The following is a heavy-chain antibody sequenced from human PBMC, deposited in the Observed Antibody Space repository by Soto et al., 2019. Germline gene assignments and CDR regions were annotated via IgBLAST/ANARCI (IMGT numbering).Heavy chain of an antibody. CDR1: GFTFSTYS. CDR2: ISGSSTYI. J-gene: IGHJ6*02. CDR3: AVNKEPTTKTYGMDV. Sequence: QVEESGGGLVEPGGSLRLSCAASGFTFSTYSMTWVRQAPGKGLEWVASISGSSTYIYHADSLRGRFTISRNNAKNSVYLQMDSLRAEDTAVYYCAVNKEPTTKTYGMDVWGQGTTVTVSS. D-gene: IGHD1-26*01. V-gene: IGHV3-21*01.